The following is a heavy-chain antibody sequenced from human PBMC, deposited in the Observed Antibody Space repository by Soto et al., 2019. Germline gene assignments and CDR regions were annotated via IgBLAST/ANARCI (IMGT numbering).Heavy chain of an antibody. CDR1: GFTFDDYA. V-gene: IGHV3-9*01. Sequence: EVQLVESGGGLVQPGRSLRLSCAASGFTFDDYAMHWVRQAPGKGLEWVSGISWNSGSIGYADSVKGRFTISRDNAKNSLYLQMNSLRAEDTALYYGAKGAPATIFGVGDYWGQGTLVTVYS. D-gene: IGHD3-3*01. J-gene: IGHJ4*02. CDR2: ISWNSGSI. CDR3: AKGAPATIFGVGDY.